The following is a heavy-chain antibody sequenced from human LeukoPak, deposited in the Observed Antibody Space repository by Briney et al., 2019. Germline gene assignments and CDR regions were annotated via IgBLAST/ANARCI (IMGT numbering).Heavy chain of an antibody. Sequence: GGSLRLSCAASGFTFSSYWMHWVRQAPGKGLEWVSVIYSGGSTYYADSVKGRFTISRDNSKNTVYLQMNSLRAEDTAVYYCASPAVWGELSLRYWGQGTLVTVSS. J-gene: IGHJ4*02. CDR1: GFTFSSYW. D-gene: IGHD3-16*02. CDR2: IYSGGST. V-gene: IGHV3-53*01. CDR3: ASPAVWGELSLRY.